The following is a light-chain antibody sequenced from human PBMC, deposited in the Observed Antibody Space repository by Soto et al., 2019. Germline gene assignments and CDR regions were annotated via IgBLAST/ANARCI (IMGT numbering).Light chain of an antibody. J-gene: IGKJ3*01. V-gene: IGKV3-20*01. CDR2: GTS. Sequence: EIVLTQSPGTLSLSPGERATLSCRTSQSVSSSTLAWYQQKPGQAPRLLIYGTSTRATGIPDRFSGSGSGTDFTLSISRLEAEDFAVSYGHLYGTLVITFGPGTKVDLK. CDR1: QSVSSST. CDR3: HLYGTLVIT.